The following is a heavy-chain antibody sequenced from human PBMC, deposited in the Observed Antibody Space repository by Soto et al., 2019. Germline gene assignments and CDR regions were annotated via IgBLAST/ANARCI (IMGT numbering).Heavy chain of an antibody. CDR3: AGETSDYDILTGPTNFDI. CDR1: GGSFSGYY. Sequence: QVQLQQWGAGLLKPSETLSLTCAVSGGSFSGYYWNWIRQPPGKGLEWIGEIDHTGGTTYNPSLESRITISVDTSKRQISLRLTSVTAEDTAVYYCAGETSDYDILTGPTNFDIWGQGKMVTVSS. D-gene: IGHD3-9*01. CDR2: IDHTGGT. V-gene: IGHV4-34*02. J-gene: IGHJ3*02.